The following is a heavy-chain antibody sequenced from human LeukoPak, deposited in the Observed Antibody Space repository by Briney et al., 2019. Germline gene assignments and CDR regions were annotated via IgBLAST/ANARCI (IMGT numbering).Heavy chain of an antibody. D-gene: IGHD6-19*01. CDR3: ARATRSGWFDFDY. Sequence: SETLSLTCAVYGGSFSGFYWSWIRQPPGKGLEWIGEINHSGSTNYNPSLKSRVTISVDTSKKQFSLKLSSVTAADTAVYYCARATRSGWFDFDYWGQGTLVTVSS. J-gene: IGHJ4*02. CDR2: INHSGST. V-gene: IGHV4-34*01. CDR1: GGSFSGFY.